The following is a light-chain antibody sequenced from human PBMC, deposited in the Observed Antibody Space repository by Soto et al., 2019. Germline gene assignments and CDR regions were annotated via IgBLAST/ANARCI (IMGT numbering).Light chain of an antibody. CDR1: SSSLGAGHA. J-gene: IGLJ3*02. V-gene: IGLV1-40*01. CDR3: QSYDNGLNGRV. Sequence: QPVLTQPPSVSGAPGQRVTISCTGSSSSLGAGHAVHWYQQLPGKAPKLLIFDNNHRPSGVPERFAGSKSGASASLAITGLQPEDEGDFYCQSYDNGLNGRVFGGGTKLTVL. CDR2: DNN.